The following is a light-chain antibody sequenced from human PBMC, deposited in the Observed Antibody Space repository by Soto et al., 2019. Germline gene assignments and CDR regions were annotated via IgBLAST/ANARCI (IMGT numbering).Light chain of an antibody. J-gene: IGLJ2*01. CDR3: SSYAGSNIL. Sequence: QSALTQPPSASGSPGQSVTISCTGTSSDVGGYNYVSWYQQHPGKAPKLMIYEVSKRPSGVPDRFSGSKSGNTASLTVSGLQADDEADYYCSSYAGSNILFGGGTKVTVL. V-gene: IGLV2-8*01. CDR1: SSDVGGYNY. CDR2: EVS.